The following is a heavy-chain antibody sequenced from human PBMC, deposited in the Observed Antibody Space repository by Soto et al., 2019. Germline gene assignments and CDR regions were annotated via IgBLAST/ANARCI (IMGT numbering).Heavy chain of an antibody. Sequence: SETLSLTCTVSGGSISSGNYYWSWIRQPPGKGLEWIGFISYSGTTHYSASLRSRGSISVDKSKKQFSMDLSSVTAADTAVYYCATMGTPVTGLYYFDYWGQGTLVT. CDR2: ISYSGTT. J-gene: IGHJ4*02. CDR3: ATMGTPVTGLYYFDY. D-gene: IGHD4-17*01. CDR1: GGSISSGNYY. V-gene: IGHV4-30-4*01.